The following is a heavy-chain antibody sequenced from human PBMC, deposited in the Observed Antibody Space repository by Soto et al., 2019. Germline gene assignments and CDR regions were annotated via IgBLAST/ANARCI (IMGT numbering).Heavy chain of an antibody. CDR1: GFPCRSYA. CDR2: IGGSSGST. J-gene: IGHJ4*02. Sequence: VGSLRHSCAASGFPCRSYAMSWVRQAPGKGLEWVSAIGGSSGSTDYADSVKGRFTISRDNAKNSLYLQMNSLRAEATAVYYCGSSASPDAYWGPGTLLTVSS. CDR3: GSSASPDAY. V-gene: IGHV3-23*01. D-gene: IGHD3-22*01.